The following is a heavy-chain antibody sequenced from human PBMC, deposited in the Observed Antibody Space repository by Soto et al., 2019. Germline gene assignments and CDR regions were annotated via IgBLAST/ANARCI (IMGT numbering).Heavy chain of an antibody. CDR3: AGHPIAAAPGNRHVDV. D-gene: IGHD6-13*01. V-gene: IGHV4-39*01. Sequence: QLQLQESGPGLVKPSETLSLDCTVSGGSVSSSRYFWGWIRQPPRKGLEWIGSVYFDGSTYYSASLKSRVTISVDTAKNQFSLKLISVTAADTAVYYCAGHPIAAAPGNRHVDVWGIGTTVTVSS. CDR1: GGSVSSSRYF. J-gene: IGHJ6*04. CDR2: VYFDGST.